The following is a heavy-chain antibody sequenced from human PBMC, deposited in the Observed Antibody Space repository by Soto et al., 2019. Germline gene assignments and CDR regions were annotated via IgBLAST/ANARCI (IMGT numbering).Heavy chain of an antibody. CDR1: GYTLTELS. Sequence: QVQLVQSGAEVKKPGASVKVSCKVSGYTLTELSMHWVRQAPGKGLEWMGGFDPEDGETIYAQKFQDRVTMTEDTSQDAAPMELCSLRSEATAVHYCATVHDEDGSGYYQDYWGQRPLVTVSS. V-gene: IGHV1-24*01. J-gene: IGHJ4*02. D-gene: IGHD3-22*01. CDR3: ATVHDEDGSGYYQDY. CDR2: FDPEDGET.